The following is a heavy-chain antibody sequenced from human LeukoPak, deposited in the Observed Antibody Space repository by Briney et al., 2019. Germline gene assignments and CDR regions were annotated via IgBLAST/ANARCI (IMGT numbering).Heavy chain of an antibody. D-gene: IGHD2-8*01. Sequence: SETLSLTCTVSGGSISSSSYYWGWIRQPPGKGLEWIGSIYYSGSTYYNPSLKSRVTISVDASKNQFSLKLSSVTAADTAVYYCARVALPGVYYFDYWGQGTLVTVSS. CDR1: GGSISSSSYY. V-gene: IGHV4-39*07. J-gene: IGHJ4*02. CDR2: IYYSGST. CDR3: ARVALPGVYYFDY.